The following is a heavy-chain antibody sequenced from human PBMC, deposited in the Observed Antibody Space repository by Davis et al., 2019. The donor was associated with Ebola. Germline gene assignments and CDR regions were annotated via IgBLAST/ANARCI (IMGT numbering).Heavy chain of an antibody. V-gene: IGHV3-21*01. CDR3: VRDPALVVTGGGWFFGL. Sequence: PGGSLRLSCAASGFTFSSYWMSWVRRAPGKGLEWVSTVGLSADTYYADSVKGRFTVSRDNAKNSLYLQMNSLRAEDTAVYYCVRDPALVVTGGGWFFGLWGRGTLVTVSS. CDR2: VGLSADT. CDR1: GFTFSSYW. J-gene: IGHJ2*01. D-gene: IGHD2-21*02.